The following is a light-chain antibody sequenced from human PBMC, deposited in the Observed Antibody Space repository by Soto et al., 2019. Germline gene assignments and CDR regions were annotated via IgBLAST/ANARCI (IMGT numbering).Light chain of an antibody. CDR2: GAS. V-gene: IGKV3-15*01. Sequence: EIVLTQSPATLSMSLGDRATLSCRASQSVSSYLAWYRQNPGQAPRLLIYGASTRATDIPVRFSGSGTGTEFTLTISSLQSEDFAVYYCQQFNSWPYTFGQGTKLEIK. CDR3: QQFNSWPYT. J-gene: IGKJ2*01. CDR1: QSVSSY.